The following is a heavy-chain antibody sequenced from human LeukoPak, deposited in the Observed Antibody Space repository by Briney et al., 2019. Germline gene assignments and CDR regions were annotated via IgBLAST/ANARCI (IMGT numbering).Heavy chain of an antibody. J-gene: IGHJ4*02. CDR2: IWYDGSNK. D-gene: IGHD4-17*01. CDR3: ARERPYGDYLFDY. V-gene: IGHV3-33*08. Sequence: PGGSLRLSCAASGFTFSNYWMHWVRQAPGKGLEWVAVIWYDGSNKYYADSVKGRFTISRDNSKNTLYLQMNSLRAEDTAVYYCARERPYGDYLFDYWGQGTLVTVSS. CDR1: GFTFSNYW.